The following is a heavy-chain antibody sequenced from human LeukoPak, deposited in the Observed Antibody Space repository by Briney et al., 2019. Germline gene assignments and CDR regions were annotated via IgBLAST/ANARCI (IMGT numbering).Heavy chain of an antibody. D-gene: IGHD1-26*01. J-gene: IGHJ5*02. Sequence: SETLSLTCTVSGGSISSYYWSWIRQPPGKGLEWIGYIYYSGSTNHNPSLKSRVTISVDTSKNQFSLKLSSVTAADTAVYYCAREVGATYYNWFDPWGQGTLVTVSS. CDR1: GGSISSYY. CDR2: IYYSGST. CDR3: AREVGATYYNWFDP. V-gene: IGHV4-59*08.